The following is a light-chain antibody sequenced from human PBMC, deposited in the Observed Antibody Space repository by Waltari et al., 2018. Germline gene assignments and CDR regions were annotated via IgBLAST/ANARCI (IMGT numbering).Light chain of an antibody. CDR3: QNHERLPAT. J-gene: IGKJ1*01. V-gene: IGKV3-20*01. CDR2: EAS. Sequence: EIVLTQSPGTLSLSPGERATLSCRASQNIGRYLVWYQQKPGQAPRLLIYEASRRATGIPDRFSGSGSGTDFSLTISRLEPEDFAVYYCQNHERLPATF. CDR1: QNIGRY.